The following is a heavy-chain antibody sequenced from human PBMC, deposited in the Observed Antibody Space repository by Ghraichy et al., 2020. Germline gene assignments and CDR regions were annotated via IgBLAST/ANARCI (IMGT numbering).Heavy chain of an antibody. J-gene: IGHJ4*02. CDR3: ARGKGYDSPFDY. CDR2: IHSSGRTL. Sequence: GGSLRLSCAASGFTFSSYEMNWVRQAPGKGLEWVSYIHSSGRTLYYGDSVKGRFTISRDNAKNSLYLQMNSLRAEDTAVYYCARGKGYDSPFDYWGQGTLVTVSS. V-gene: IGHV3-48*03. CDR1: GFTFSSYE. D-gene: IGHD5-12*01.